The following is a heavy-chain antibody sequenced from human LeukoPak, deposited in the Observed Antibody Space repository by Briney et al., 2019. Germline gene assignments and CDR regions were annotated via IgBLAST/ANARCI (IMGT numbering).Heavy chain of an antibody. CDR2: INPNSGGT. D-gene: IGHD3-10*01. CDR3: ARDRDYYGSGSYYNVVDY. V-gene: IGHV1-2*06. CDR1: GYTFTGYY. J-gene: IGHJ4*02. Sequence: ASVKVSCKASGYTFTGYYLHWVRPAPGQGLEWVGRINPNSGGTNYAQKFQGRVTMTRDTSISTAYMELSRLRSDDTAVYYCARDRDYYGSGSYYNVVDYWGQGTLVTVSS.